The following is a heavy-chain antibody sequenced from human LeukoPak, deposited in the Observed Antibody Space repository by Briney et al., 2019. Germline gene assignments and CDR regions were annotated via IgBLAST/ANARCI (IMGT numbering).Heavy chain of an antibody. D-gene: IGHD1-26*01. CDR3: ARHPGAGSYGYYYGMDV. V-gene: IGHV5-51*01. J-gene: IGHJ6*02. Sequence: GESLQISCQGSGDSFTNYWIGWVRQMPGKGLEWMGIIYPGDSDTRYSPSFQGQVTISADKSISTAYLQWSSLKASDTAMYYCARHPGAGSYGYYYGMDVWGQGTTVTVSS. CDR1: GDSFTNYW. CDR2: IYPGDSDT.